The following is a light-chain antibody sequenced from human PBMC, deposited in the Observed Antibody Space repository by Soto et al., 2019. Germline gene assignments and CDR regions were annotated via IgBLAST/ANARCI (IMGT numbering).Light chain of an antibody. CDR2: EVN. CDR3: CSYTGRSTHVL. CDR1: SSDVGSYNL. V-gene: IGLV2-23*02. Sequence: QSALTQPASVSGSPGQSITISCTGTSSDVGSYNLVSWYQQNPGTAPKLMIFEVNKRPSGVSYRFSGSKSGNTASLTISGLQAEDEADYYCCSYTGRSTHVLFGGGTKLTVL. J-gene: IGLJ2*01.